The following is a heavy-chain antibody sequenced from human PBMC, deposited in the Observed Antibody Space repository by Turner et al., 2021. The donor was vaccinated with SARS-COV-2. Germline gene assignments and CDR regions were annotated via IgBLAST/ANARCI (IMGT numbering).Heavy chain of an antibody. Sequence: QLQLQESGPGLVKPSATLSLTCPVSGGSISSSSSYWGWIRQPPGKGLEWIGSIYYSGSTYYNPSLKSRVTISVDTSKNQFSLKLTSVTAADTAVYFCARHWEVAAAAYLARFDPWGQGTLVTVSS. CDR2: IYYSGST. D-gene: IGHD6-13*01. V-gene: IGHV4-39*01. CDR3: ARHWEVAAAAYLARFDP. J-gene: IGHJ5*02. CDR1: GGSISSSSSY.